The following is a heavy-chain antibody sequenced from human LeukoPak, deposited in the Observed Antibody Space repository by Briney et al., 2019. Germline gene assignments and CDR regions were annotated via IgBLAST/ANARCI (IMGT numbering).Heavy chain of an antibody. CDR1: GGSISSGDYY. J-gene: IGHJ4*02. D-gene: IGHD1-7*01. Sequence: SETLSLTCTVSGGSISSGDYYWSWIRQPPGKGLEWIGYIHYLGSTKYNPSLKSRLTISVDTSKSHFSLRLTSVTAADTAIYYCARTGTTFFDYWGQGSLVTVSS. V-gene: IGHV4-61*03. CDR3: ARTGTTFFDY. CDR2: IHYLGST.